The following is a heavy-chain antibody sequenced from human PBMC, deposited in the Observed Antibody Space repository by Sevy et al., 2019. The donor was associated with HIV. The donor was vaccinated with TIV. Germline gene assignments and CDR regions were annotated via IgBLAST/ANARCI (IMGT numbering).Heavy chain of an antibody. Sequence: GGSLRLSCAVSGFNIDDYAMSWVRQAPGKGLEWVSGISPNSAYIGYADSVKGRFTMSRDKAERSLVLQMDNLRVEDPRLYYCVIGNSRLLTTYFDHWGQGTRVTV. V-gene: IGHV3-9*01. CDR1: GFNIDDYA. D-gene: IGHD3-22*01. CDR3: VIGNSRLLTTYFDH. CDR2: ISPNSAYI. J-gene: IGHJ4*02.